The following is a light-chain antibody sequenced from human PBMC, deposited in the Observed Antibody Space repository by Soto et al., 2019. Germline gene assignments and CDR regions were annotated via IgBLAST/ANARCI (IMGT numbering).Light chain of an antibody. CDR3: QQYESSPRT. CDR1: QSVSGSF. CDR2: GTS. J-gene: IGKJ4*01. V-gene: IGKV3-20*01. Sequence: EIVLTQSPGTLSLSPGERATLSCRASQSVSGSFIGWYQQRPGQAPRLLIYGTSSRATGVPDRFSGSGSGTDFTLTINRMEPEYFAVYYCQQYESSPRTFGGGTKVEI.